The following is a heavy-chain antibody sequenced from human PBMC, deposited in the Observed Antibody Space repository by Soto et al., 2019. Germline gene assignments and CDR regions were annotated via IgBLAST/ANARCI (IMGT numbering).Heavy chain of an antibody. Sequence: QVQLVESGGGVVQPGRSLRLSCAASGFTFSSYGMHWVRQAPGKGLEWVAVLSYDGSNKYYADSVKGRFTISRDNSKNTLYLQMNSLRAEDTAVYYCAKSSYRIVVVPAAMLPDYWGQGTLVTVSS. CDR1: GFTFSSYG. D-gene: IGHD2-2*01. CDR2: LSYDGSNK. V-gene: IGHV3-30*18. CDR3: AKSSYRIVVVPAAMLPDY. J-gene: IGHJ4*02.